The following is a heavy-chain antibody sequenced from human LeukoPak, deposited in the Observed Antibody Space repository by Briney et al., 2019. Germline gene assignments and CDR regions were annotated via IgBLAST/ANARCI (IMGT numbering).Heavy chain of an antibody. J-gene: IGHJ1*01. D-gene: IGHD2-2*02. V-gene: IGHV3-21*01. CDR1: GFTFSSYA. CDR2: ISSSSSYI. Sequence: PGGSLRLSCAASGFTFSSYAMSWVRQAPGKGLEWVSSISSSSSYIYYADSVKGRFNISRDNDKNSLYLQMNILRAEDTAVYYCARPPSQYCSSTSCYTEPEYFQHWGQGTLVTVSS. CDR3: ARPPSQYCSSTSCYTEPEYFQH.